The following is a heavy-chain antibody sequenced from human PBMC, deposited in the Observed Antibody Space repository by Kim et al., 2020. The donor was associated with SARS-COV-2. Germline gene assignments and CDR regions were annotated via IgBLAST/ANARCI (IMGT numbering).Heavy chain of an antibody. J-gene: IGHJ6*02. Sequence: AQKCQGRVTMTRDTSTSTVYMERSSLRSEDTAVYYCATGGATNPFSGMDVWGQGTTVTVSS. D-gene: IGHD1-26*01. V-gene: IGHV1-46*01. CDR3: ATGGATNPFSGMDV.